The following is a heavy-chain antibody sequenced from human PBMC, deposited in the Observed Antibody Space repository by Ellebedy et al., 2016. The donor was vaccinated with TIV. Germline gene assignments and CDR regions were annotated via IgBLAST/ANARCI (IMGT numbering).Heavy chain of an antibody. CDR2: IWYDGSNK. CDR3: AKDHEDSSTLYNWFDP. Sequence: GGSLRLXXAASGFTFSSYGMHWVRQAPGKGLEWVAVIWYDGSNKYYADSVKGRFTISRDNSKNTLYLQMNSLRDEDTAVYYCAKDHEDSSTLYNWFDPWGQGTLVTVSS. J-gene: IGHJ5*02. CDR1: GFTFSSYG. V-gene: IGHV3-30*02. D-gene: IGHD6-6*01.